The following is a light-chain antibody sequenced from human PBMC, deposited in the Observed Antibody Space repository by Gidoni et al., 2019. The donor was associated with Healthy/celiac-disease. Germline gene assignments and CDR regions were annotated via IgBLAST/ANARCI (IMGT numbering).Light chain of an antibody. CDR3: QQYNSYWT. J-gene: IGKJ1*01. V-gene: IGKV1-5*03. Sequence: QSISSWLAWYQQKPGKAPKLLIYKASSLESGVPSRFSGSGSGTEFTLTISSLQPDDFATYYCQQYNSYWTFGQGTKVEIK. CDR2: KAS. CDR1: QSISSW.